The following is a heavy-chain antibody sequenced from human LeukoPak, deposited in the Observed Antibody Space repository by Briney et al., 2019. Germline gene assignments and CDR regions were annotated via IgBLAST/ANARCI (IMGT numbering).Heavy chain of an antibody. D-gene: IGHD4-17*01. CDR1: RFTFSNAY. CDR2: IKSKGDGGTT. J-gene: IGHJ4*02. CDR3: TSEEDDYRGRTGY. V-gene: IGHV3-15*01. Sequence: GGSLRLSCAASRFTFSNAYIMWVRQAPGKGLEWVGRIKSKGDGGTTDYAAPVKDRFTISRGDSKNILYLQMNSLKTEDTAIYYCTSEEDDYRGRTGYWGQGTLVTVSS.